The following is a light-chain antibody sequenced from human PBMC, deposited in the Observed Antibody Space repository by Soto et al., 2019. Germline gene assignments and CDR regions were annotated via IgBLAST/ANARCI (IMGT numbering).Light chain of an antibody. V-gene: IGLV2-14*01. Sequence: SALTQPGSVTGSPGQSITISCSGTSSDVGSYDHVAWYQQFPGKTPKLMIYEVSNRPSGVSSRFSGSKSGNTASLTISGLQAEDEADYYCISYTGSSTSYVFGSGTKVTVL. CDR2: EVS. J-gene: IGLJ1*01. CDR1: SSDVGSYDH. CDR3: ISYTGSSTSYV.